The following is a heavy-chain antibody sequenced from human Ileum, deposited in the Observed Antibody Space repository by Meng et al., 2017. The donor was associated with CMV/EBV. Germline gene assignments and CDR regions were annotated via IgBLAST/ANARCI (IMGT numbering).Heavy chain of an antibody. D-gene: IGHD2-15*01. Sequence: GESLKISCAASGFTFSSYAMSWVRQAPGKGLEWVSAISGSGGSTYYADSVKGRFTISRDNSKNTLYLQMNSLRAEDTAVYYCAKELYPPYCSGGSCYFSDGMDVWGQGTMVTVSS. CDR1: GFTFSSYA. V-gene: IGHV3-23*01. CDR3: AKELYPPYCSGGSCYFSDGMDV. J-gene: IGHJ6*02. CDR2: ISGSGGST.